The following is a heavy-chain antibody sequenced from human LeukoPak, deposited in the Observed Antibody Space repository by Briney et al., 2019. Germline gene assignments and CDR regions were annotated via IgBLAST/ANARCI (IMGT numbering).Heavy chain of an antibody. J-gene: IGHJ6*03. V-gene: IGHV4-59*01. CDR1: GGSISSYY. D-gene: IGHD3-10*01. Sequence: PSETLSLTCTVSGGSISSYYWSWIRQPPGKRLEWIGQIYYSGSTNYNPSLNSRVTISVDTSKKEFSLKLTSVIAADTAVYFCARVAKHFRGGLPFYFMEVWGRGTAVTISS. CDR3: ARVAKHFRGGLPFYFMEV. CDR2: IYYSGST.